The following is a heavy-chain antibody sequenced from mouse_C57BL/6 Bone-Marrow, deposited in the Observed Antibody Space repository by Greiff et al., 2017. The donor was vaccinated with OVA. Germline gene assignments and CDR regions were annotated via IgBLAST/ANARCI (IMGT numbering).Heavy chain of an antibody. V-gene: IGHV1-15*01. D-gene: IGHD2-5*01. Sequence: QVQLQQSGAELVRPGASVTLSCKASGYTFTDYEMHWVKQTPVHGLEWIGAIDPETGGTAYNQKFKGKAILTADKSSSPAYMELRSLTSVDSAVYYCTRGYSNYYAMDYWGQGTSVTVSS. CDR1: GYTFTDYE. J-gene: IGHJ4*01. CDR3: TRGYSNYYAMDY. CDR2: IDPETGGT.